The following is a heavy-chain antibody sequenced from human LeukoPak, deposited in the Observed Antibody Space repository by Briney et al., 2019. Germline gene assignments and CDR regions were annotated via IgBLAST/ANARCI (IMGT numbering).Heavy chain of an antibody. Sequence: PSETLSLTCTVSGGSISSSSYYWGWIRQPPGKGLEWIGRIYTSGSTNYNPSLKSRVTMSVDTSKNQFSLKLSSVTAADTAVYYCAREHGDYVGGYYYYMDVWGKGTTVTISS. CDR3: AREHGDYVGGYYYYMDV. J-gene: IGHJ6*03. D-gene: IGHD4-17*01. V-gene: IGHV4-39*07. CDR1: GGSISSSSYY. CDR2: IYTSGST.